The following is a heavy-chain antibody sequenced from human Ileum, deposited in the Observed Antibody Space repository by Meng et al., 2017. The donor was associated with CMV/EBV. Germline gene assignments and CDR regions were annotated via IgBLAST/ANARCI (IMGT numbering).Heavy chain of an antibody. CDR2: IKVDGSDK. CDR3: VRGGGAFDM. D-gene: IGHD3-10*01. J-gene: IGHJ3*02. V-gene: IGHV3-7*01. Sequence: GESLKISCAASGFTFSSYGMHWVRQAPGKGLEWVANIKVDGSDKHYVDSVKGRFTISRDNAKNSLYLQMTSLRAEDTALYYCVRGGGAFDMWGQGTTVTVSS. CDR1: GFTFSSYG.